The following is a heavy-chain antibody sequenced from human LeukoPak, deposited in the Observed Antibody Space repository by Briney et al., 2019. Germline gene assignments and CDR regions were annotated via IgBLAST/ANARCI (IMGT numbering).Heavy chain of an antibody. CDR2: ISGSGGAT. J-gene: IGHJ4*02. V-gene: IGHV3-23*01. CDR1: GFTFTIYY. Sequence: GGSLRLSCAASGFTFTIYYMTWVRQAPGKGLEWVSAISGSGGATYYADSVKGRFTISRGNSKNTLYLQMNSLRAEDTAVYYCARRYYDSSGYYSLDYWGQGTLVTVSS. CDR3: ARRYYDSSGYYSLDY. D-gene: IGHD3-22*01.